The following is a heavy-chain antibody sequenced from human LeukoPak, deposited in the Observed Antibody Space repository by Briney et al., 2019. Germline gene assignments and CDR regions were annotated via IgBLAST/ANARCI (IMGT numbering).Heavy chain of an antibody. J-gene: IGHJ3*02. CDR1: GFTFSSNY. CDR2: IYSGGST. V-gene: IGHV3-53*04. D-gene: IGHD2-2*01. Sequence: GGSLRLSCAASGFTFSSNYMSWVRQAPGKGLEWVSVIYSGGSTYYADSVKGRFTISRHNSKNTLYLQINSLRAEDTAVYYCARDPRYCSSTSSYSGAFDIWGQGTMVTVSS. CDR3: ARDPRYCSSTSSYSGAFDI.